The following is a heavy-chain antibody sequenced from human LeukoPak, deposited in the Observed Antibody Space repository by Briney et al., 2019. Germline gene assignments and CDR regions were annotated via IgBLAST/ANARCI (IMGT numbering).Heavy chain of an antibody. Sequence: SETLSLTCTVSGGSISSYYWSWIRQPPGKGLEWIGYIYYSGSTNYNPSLKSRVTISVDTSKSQFSLKLNSVTAADTAVYYCARDSFGSTTFGRFDPWGQGTLVTVSS. J-gene: IGHJ5*02. CDR3: ARDSFGSTTFGRFDP. D-gene: IGHD2-2*01. CDR1: GGSISSYY. V-gene: IGHV4-59*12. CDR2: IYYSGST.